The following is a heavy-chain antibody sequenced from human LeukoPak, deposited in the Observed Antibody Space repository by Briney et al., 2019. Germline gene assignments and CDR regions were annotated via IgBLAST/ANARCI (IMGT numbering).Heavy chain of an antibody. CDR2: INPHSGDT. V-gene: IGHV1-2*02. J-gene: IGHJ4*02. Sequence: ASVEVSCKASRYTFTCYYMHWVRQAPGQGLEWMGWINPHSGDTNYAQKFQGRVTMTRDTSTSTAYMEVSRLRSDDTAVYYCAKDMRSRGYSGYDCFDYWGQGTLVTVSS. CDR3: AKDMRSRGYSGYDCFDY. CDR1: RYTFTCYY. D-gene: IGHD5-12*01.